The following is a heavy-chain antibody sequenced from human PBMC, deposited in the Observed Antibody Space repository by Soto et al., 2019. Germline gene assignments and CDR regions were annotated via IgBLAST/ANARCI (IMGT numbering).Heavy chain of an antibody. CDR3: ARVYDSSGYYFDY. CDR2: IYYSGST. V-gene: IGHV4-31*03. CDR1: GGSISSADYY. Sequence: QVQLQESGPGLVKPSQTLSLTCIVSGGSISSADYYWSWIRQRPGKGLEWIGYIYYSGSTSYNPSLKSRVTLSIDTSKSQFSLKLTSVTAADTAVYYCARVYDSSGYYFDYWGQGTLVTVSS. J-gene: IGHJ4*02. D-gene: IGHD3-22*01.